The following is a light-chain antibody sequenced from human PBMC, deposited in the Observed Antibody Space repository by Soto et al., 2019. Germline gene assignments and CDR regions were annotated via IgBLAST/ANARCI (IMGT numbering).Light chain of an antibody. CDR2: DAS. CDR3: SSYAGNNNVV. Sequence: QSVLTQPPSASGSPGQSVTISRTGTSSDVGGYNYVSWYQQHPGKAPKLMIYDASKRPSGVPDRFSGSKSGNTASLAVSGLQADDEADYYCSSYAGNNNVVFGGGTQLTVL. V-gene: IGLV2-8*01. J-gene: IGLJ2*01. CDR1: SSDVGGYNY.